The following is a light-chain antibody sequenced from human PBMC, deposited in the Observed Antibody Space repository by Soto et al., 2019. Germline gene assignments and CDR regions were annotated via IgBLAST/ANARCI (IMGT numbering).Light chain of an antibody. J-gene: IGKJ4*01. CDR3: QQRSNWPST. CDR1: QSVSRY. CDR2: DAS. Sequence: EIVLTQSPATLSLSPGERATLSCRASQSVSRYLAWYQQKPGQAPRLLIYDASSRATGIPARFSGSGSGTDFTLTITSLEPEDFAVYYCQQRSNWPSTFGGGTKLEIK. V-gene: IGKV3-11*01.